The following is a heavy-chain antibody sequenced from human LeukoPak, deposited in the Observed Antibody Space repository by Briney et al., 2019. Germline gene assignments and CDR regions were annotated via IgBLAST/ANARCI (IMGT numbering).Heavy chain of an antibody. CDR1: GGSISSGGYY. Sequence: PSQTLSLTCTVSGGSISSGGYYWSWIRQHPGKGLEWIGYIYYSGSTYYNPSLKSRVTISVDTSKNQFSLKLSSVTAADTAVYYCAREYCSSTSCYARPGFDIWGQGTMVTVYS. D-gene: IGHD2-2*01. CDR2: IYYSGST. CDR3: AREYCSSTSCYARPGFDI. J-gene: IGHJ3*02. V-gene: IGHV4-31*03.